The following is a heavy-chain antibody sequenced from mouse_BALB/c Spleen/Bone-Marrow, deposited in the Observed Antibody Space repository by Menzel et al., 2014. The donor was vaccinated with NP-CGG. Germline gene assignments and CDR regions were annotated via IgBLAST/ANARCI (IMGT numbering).Heavy chain of an antibody. CDR3: APYYYGLWFTY. J-gene: IGHJ3*01. D-gene: IGHD1-1*01. V-gene: IGHV14-3*02. Sequence: VQLQQSGAERVKPGASVKLSCTASGFNIKDPYMHWVKQRPEQGLEWIGRIDPANGNTKYYLKFQGKATITADTTSNTACLQLSSLTSEDTAVYYCAPYYYGLWFTYWGEGTLVTVSA. CDR1: GFNIKDPY. CDR2: IDPANGNT.